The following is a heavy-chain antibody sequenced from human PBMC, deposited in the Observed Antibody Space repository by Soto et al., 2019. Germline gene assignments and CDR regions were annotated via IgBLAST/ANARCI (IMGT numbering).Heavy chain of an antibody. CDR3: AREDYDILTVLRSYYYGMDV. D-gene: IGHD3-9*01. V-gene: IGHV1-69*13. J-gene: IGHJ6*02. CDR1: GGTFSSYA. CDR2: IIPIFGTA. Sequence: GASVKVSCKASGGTFSSYAISWVRQAPGQRLERMGGIIPIFGTANYAQKFQGRVTITADESTSTAYMELRSLRSDDTAVYYCAREDYDILTVLRSYYYGMDVWGQGTTVTVSS.